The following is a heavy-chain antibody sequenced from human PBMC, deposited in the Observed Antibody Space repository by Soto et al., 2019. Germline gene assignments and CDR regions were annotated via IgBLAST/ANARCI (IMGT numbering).Heavy chain of an antibody. CDR2: IYYSGST. Sequence: SETLSLTCSVSGGSISRSSYFWGWIRQSPGKGLEWIGSIYYSGSTYYNPSLKSRVTVSVDTSKNQFSLKLSSVTAADTAVYYCARHPSDFWFDPWGQGTLVTVS. CDR1: GGSISRSSYF. J-gene: IGHJ5*02. D-gene: IGHD2-21*02. CDR3: ARHPSDFWFDP. V-gene: IGHV4-39*01.